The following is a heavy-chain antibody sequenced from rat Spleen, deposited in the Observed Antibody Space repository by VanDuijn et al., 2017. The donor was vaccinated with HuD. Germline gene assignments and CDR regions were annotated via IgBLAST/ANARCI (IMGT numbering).Heavy chain of an antibody. Sequence: QVQLKESGPGLVQPSETLSLTCTVSGFSLTSYNVHWVRQPPGKGLEWIAAISSGGSTYYNSALKSRLNINRDTSKSQIFLKMNSLQPEDTGTYYCGRHGGVLFDYWGQGVMVTVSS. CDR1: GFSLTSYN. J-gene: IGHJ2*01. CDR2: ISSGGST. D-gene: IGHD4-3*01. V-gene: IGHV2-6*01. CDR3: GRHGGVLFDY.